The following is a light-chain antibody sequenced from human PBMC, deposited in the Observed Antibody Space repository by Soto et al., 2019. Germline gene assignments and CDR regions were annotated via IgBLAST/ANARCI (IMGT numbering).Light chain of an antibody. Sequence: DIVMTQSPLSLPVTPGEPASISCRSSQSLLHSNGYNYLDWYLQQPGQSPQLLIYLGSNRASGVTDRFSSSGSGTDFTLKISRVEAEDVGVYYCMQALQTPFTFGPGTKVDIK. CDR2: LGS. V-gene: IGKV2-28*01. CDR1: QSLLHSNGYNY. CDR3: MQALQTPFT. J-gene: IGKJ3*01.